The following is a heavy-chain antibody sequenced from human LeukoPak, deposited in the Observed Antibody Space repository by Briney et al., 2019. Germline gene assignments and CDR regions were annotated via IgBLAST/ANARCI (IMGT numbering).Heavy chain of an antibody. J-gene: IGHJ3*02. CDR3: ARRSSTSM. CDR2: ISTNSNYI. D-gene: IGHD2-2*01. Sequence: GGSLRLSCAASGFTFSTYNMNWVRQAPGKGLEWVSSISTNSNYIYYADSVKGRFTISRDNAKNSLYLQMNSLRAEDTAVYYCARRSSTSMWGQGTMVTVSS. CDR1: GFTFSTYN. V-gene: IGHV3-21*01.